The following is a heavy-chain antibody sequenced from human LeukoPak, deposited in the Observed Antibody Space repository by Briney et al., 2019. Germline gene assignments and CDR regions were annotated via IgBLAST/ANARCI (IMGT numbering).Heavy chain of an antibody. V-gene: IGHV1-8*03. D-gene: IGHD5-12*01. CDR2: MNSNSGST. CDR1: GYTFTSYD. J-gene: IGHJ4*02. CDR3: ARGRSTGYPYYFEC. Sequence: ATVNLSCKASGYTFTSYDINRVRQATGQGLEWMGWMNSNSGSTGYAQKFQRRVTVTRNTSIRTAYMELSGLRSGDTAVYYCARGRSTGYPYYFECGGQGTLVTVSS.